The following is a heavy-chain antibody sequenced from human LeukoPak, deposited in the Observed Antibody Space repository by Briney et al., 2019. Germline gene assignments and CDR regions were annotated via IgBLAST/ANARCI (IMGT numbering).Heavy chain of an antibody. Sequence: GGSLRLSCAASGFIVSSNHMSWVRQAPGKGLEWVSVIYSGGSTYYADSVKGRFTISRDNSKNTLYHQMNSLRAEDTAVYYCARDRGGDSTAYSDYWGQGTQVTVSS. CDR1: GFIVSSNH. CDR3: ARDRGGDSTAYSDY. D-gene: IGHD3-22*01. J-gene: IGHJ4*02. V-gene: IGHV3-53*01. CDR2: IYSGGST.